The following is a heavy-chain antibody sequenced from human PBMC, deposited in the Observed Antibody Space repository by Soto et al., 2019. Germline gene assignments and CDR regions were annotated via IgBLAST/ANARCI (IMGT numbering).Heavy chain of an antibody. CDR2: IKQDGSEK. CDR1: GFTFSSYW. CDR3: ARDRGGYDDH. J-gene: IGHJ4*02. V-gene: IGHV3-7*01. D-gene: IGHD5-12*01. Sequence: EVQLVESGGGLVQPGGSPRLSCAASGFTFSSYWMSWVRQAPGKGLEWVANIKQDGSEKYYVDSVKGRFTISRDNAKNSLYRQMNSLRAEDAAVYYCARDRGGYDDHWGQGTLVTVSS.